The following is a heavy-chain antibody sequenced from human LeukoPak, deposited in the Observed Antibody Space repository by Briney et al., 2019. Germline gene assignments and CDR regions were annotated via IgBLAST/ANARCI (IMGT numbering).Heavy chain of an antibody. Sequence: SQTLSLTYAISGDSVSINSAAWNWVRQSPSRGLEWLGRTYYRSKWYNDDAGSGKSQITINPDTSKNQFSLQLNSVTPEDTAVYYCARYSSGWYSDWYFDLWGRGTLVTVSS. V-gene: IGHV6-1*01. CDR2: TYYRSKWYN. J-gene: IGHJ2*01. CDR1: GDSVSINSAA. CDR3: ARYSSGWYSDWYFDL. D-gene: IGHD6-19*01.